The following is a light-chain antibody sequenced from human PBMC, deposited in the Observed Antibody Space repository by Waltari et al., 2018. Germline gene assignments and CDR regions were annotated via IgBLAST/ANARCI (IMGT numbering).Light chain of an antibody. CDR2: EVR. CDR1: SRDVGNYNL. V-gene: IGLV2-23*02. J-gene: IGLJ1*01. Sequence: QSALTQPASVSGSPGQSITISCTGTSRDVGNYNLVSWYQQHPGKAPKLMIYEVRQRPSGVSNRFSGSKSGNTASLTISGLQPEDETDYYCCSYAGHSTYVFGTGTKVTVL. CDR3: CSYAGHSTYV.